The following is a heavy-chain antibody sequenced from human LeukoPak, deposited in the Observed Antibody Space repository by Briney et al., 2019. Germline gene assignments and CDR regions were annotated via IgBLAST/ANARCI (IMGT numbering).Heavy chain of an antibody. CDR2: ISSSGSTI. CDR3: AKSGARDY. CDR1: GFTFSSYE. V-gene: IGHV3-48*03. D-gene: IGHD1-26*01. J-gene: IGHJ4*02. Sequence: GGSLRLSCAASGFTFSSYEMNWVRQAPGKGLEWVSYISSSGSTIYCADSVKGRFTISRDNSKNTLYLQMNSLRAEDMAVYYCAKSGARDYWGQGTLVTVSS.